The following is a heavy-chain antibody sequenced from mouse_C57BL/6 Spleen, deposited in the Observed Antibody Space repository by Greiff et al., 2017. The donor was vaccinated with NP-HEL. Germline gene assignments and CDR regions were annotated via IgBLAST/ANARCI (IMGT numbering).Heavy chain of an antibody. V-gene: IGHV1-26*01. CDR3: ARYRGSSPSYWYFDV. J-gene: IGHJ1*03. D-gene: IGHD1-1*01. Sequence: EVQLQQSGPELVKPGASVKISCKASGYTFTDYYMNWVKQSHGKSLEWIGDINPNNGGTSYNQKFKGKATLTVDKSSSTAYMELRSLTSEDSAVYYCARYRGSSPSYWYFDVWGTGTTVTVSS. CDR1: GYTFTDYY. CDR2: INPNNGGT.